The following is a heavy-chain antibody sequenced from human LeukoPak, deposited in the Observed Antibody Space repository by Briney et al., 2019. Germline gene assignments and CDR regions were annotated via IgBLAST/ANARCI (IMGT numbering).Heavy chain of an antibody. CDR2: ISGSGGST. V-gene: IGHV3-23*01. Sequence: GGSLRLSCAASGFTFSSYAMSWVRQAPGKGLEWVSAISGSGGSTYYADSVKGRFTISRDNSKNTLYLQMNSLRAEDTAVYYCASGAAAASYYYYMDVWSKGTTVTVSS. D-gene: IGHD6-13*01. CDR3: ASGAAAASYYYYMDV. CDR1: GFTFSSYA. J-gene: IGHJ6*03.